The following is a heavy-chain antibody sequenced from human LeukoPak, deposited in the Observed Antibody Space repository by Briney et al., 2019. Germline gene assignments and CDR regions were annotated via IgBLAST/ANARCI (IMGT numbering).Heavy chain of an antibody. J-gene: IGHJ5*02. Sequence: SQTLSLTCAISGDSVSSNSAAWNWIRQSPSRGLEWLGRTYYRSKWYNDYAVSVKSRITINPDTSKNQFSLQLNSVTPEDTAVYYCARDQGRYSYGYARATGWFDPWGQGTLVTVSS. V-gene: IGHV6-1*01. CDR2: TYYRSKWYN. D-gene: IGHD5-18*01. CDR3: ARDQGRYSYGYARATGWFDP. CDR1: GDSVSSNSAA.